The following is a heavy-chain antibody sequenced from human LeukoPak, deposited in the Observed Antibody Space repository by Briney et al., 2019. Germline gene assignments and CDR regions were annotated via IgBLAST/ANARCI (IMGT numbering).Heavy chain of an antibody. J-gene: IGHJ4*02. Sequence: GGSLRLSCAVSGFTFNTSPMAWVRQAPGKGLEWVSSIHAGGSDPFCADSVQGRCTISRDNSKNTLSLQLNSLRAEDTAVYYCAKTSAAGTFDYWGQGTLVTVSS. CDR3: AKTSAAGTFDY. V-gene: IGHV3-23*01. CDR2: IHAGGSDP. CDR1: GFTFNTSP. D-gene: IGHD6-13*01.